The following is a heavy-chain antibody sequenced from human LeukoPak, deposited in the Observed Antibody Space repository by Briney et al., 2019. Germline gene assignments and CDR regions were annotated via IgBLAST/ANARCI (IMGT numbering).Heavy chain of an antibody. J-gene: IGHJ4*02. CDR2: INHSGST. V-gene: IGHV4-34*01. D-gene: IGHD1-26*01. CDR3: ARTSIVGATKQFDY. CDR1: GFTFSDYY. Sequence: PGGSLRLSCAASGFTFSDYYMSWIRQPPGKGLEWIGEINHSGSTNYNPSLKSRVTISVDTSKNQFSLKLSPVTAADTAVYYCARTSIVGATKQFDYWGQGTLVTVSS.